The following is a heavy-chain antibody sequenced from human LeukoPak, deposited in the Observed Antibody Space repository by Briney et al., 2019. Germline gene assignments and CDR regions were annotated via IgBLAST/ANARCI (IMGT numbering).Heavy chain of an antibody. J-gene: IGHJ4*02. CDR2: IIPIFGTA. V-gene: IGHV1-69*13. D-gene: IGHD2-21*01. Sequence: GASVKVSCKASGGTFSSYAISWVRQAPGQGLEWMGGIIPIFGTANYAQKFQGRVTITADESTSTAYMELSSLRSEDTAVYYCARVKYCGGDCYSHFDYWGQGTLVTVSS. CDR3: ARVKYCGGDCYSHFDY. CDR1: GGTFSSYA.